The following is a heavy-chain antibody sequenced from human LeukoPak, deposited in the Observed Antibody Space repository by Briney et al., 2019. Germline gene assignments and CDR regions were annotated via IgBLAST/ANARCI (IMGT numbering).Heavy chain of an antibody. V-gene: IGHV3-30-3*01. CDR3: ARDIAALRAFDY. CDR2: ISYDGSNK. Sequence: GGSLRLSCAASGFTFSSYAMHWVRQAPGKGLEWVAVISYDGSNKYYADSVKGRFTISRDNSKNTLYLQMNSLRAEDTAVYYCARDIAALRAFDYWGQGTLVTVSS. J-gene: IGHJ4*02. D-gene: IGHD6-13*01. CDR1: GFTFSSYA.